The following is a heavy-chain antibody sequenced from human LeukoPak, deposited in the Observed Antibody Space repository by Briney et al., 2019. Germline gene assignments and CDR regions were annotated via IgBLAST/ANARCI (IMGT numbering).Heavy chain of an antibody. Sequence: SETLSLTCAVYGGSFSGYYWSWIRQPPGKGLEGIGEINHSGSTNYNPSLKSRVTISVDTSKNQFSLKLSSVTAADTAVYYCARVTIDAFDIWGQGTMVTVSS. J-gene: IGHJ3*02. CDR2: INHSGST. CDR3: ARVTIDAFDI. CDR1: GGSFSGYY. V-gene: IGHV4-34*01.